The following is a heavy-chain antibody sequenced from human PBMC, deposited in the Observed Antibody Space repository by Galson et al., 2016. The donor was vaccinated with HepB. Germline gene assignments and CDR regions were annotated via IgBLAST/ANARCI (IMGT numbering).Heavy chain of an antibody. V-gene: IGHV3-30*04. J-gene: IGHJ3*02. Sequence: SLRLSCAASGFTFSRIAMHWVRQAPGKGLKWVAVISYDGGSNYYAGSVKGRFTISRDNSKNTLYLQMNSLRAEDSAVYYCARVMGGTLDALDTWGQGTMVTVTS. CDR1: GFTFSRIA. CDR3: ARVMGGTLDALDT. CDR2: ISYDGGSN. D-gene: IGHD2-21*01.